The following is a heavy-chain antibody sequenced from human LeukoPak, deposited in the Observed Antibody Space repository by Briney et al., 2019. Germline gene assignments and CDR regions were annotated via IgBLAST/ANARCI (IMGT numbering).Heavy chain of an antibody. CDR1: GGSIFSSNSY. V-gene: IGHV4-39*07. CDR3: AREGYCSGGSCYGPFFDY. D-gene: IGHD2-15*01. Sequence: PSETLSLTCTVSGGSIFSSNSYWGWIRQPPGKGLEWIGSIYYSGNTYYNASLKSRVTISVDTSKNQFSLKLSSVTAADTAVYYCAREGYCSGGSCYGPFFDYWGQGTLVTVSS. CDR2: IYYSGNT. J-gene: IGHJ4*02.